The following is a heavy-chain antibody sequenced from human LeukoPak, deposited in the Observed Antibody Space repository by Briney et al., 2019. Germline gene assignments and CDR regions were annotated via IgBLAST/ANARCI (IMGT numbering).Heavy chain of an antibody. Sequence: PGGSLRLSCAASGFTFSSYGMHWVRQAPGKGLEWVSLISHDGGEERYADSVKGRSTISRDNSKSTLYLQMNSLRVEDTAVYYCARGNQWLIDYWGQGTQVTVSS. D-gene: IGHD6-19*01. V-gene: IGHV3-30*03. J-gene: IGHJ4*02. CDR2: ISHDGGEE. CDR1: GFTFSSYG. CDR3: ARGNQWLIDY.